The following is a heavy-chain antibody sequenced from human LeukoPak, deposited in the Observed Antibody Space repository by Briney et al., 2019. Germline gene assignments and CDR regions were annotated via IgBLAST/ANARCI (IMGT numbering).Heavy chain of an antibody. CDR3: ASGRHGGTYYFDY. V-gene: IGHV4-59*01. Sequence: SETLSLTCTVSGGSISSYYWSWIRQPPGKGLEWIGYIYYSGSTNYNPSLKSRVTISVDTSKNQFSLKLSSVTAADTAVYYCASGRHGGTYYFDYWGQGTLVTVSS. J-gene: IGHJ4*02. CDR1: GGSISSYY. D-gene: IGHD3-3*01. CDR2: IYYSGST.